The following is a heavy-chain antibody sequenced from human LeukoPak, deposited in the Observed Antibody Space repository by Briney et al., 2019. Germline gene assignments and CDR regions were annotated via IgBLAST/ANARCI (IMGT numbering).Heavy chain of an antibody. D-gene: IGHD2-15*01. J-gene: IGHJ6*03. CDR2: INPNSGGT. Sequence: ASVKVSCKASGYTFTGYYMHWVRQAPGQGLEWMGWINPNSGGTNYAQKFQGRVTMTRDTSISTAYMELSRLRSDDTAVYYCARRVGCSGGSCYSDARKYYYYYMDVWGKGTTVTISS. V-gene: IGHV1-2*02. CDR3: ARRVGCSGGSCYSDARKYYYYYMDV. CDR1: GYTFTGYY.